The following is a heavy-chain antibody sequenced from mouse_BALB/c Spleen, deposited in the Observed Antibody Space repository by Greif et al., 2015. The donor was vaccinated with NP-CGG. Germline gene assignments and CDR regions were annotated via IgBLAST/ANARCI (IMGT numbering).Heavy chain of an antibody. CDR1: GYTFSSYW. V-gene: IGHV1-9*01. Sequence: QVQLQQSGAELMKPGASVKISCKATGYTFSSYWIEWVKQRPGHGLEWIGEILPGSGSTNYNEKFKGKATFTADTSSNTAYMQLSSLTSEDSAVYYCARGPFTTATGAWFAYWGQGTLVTVSA. CDR3: ARGPFTTATGAWFAY. CDR2: ILPGSGST. D-gene: IGHD1-2*01. J-gene: IGHJ3*01.